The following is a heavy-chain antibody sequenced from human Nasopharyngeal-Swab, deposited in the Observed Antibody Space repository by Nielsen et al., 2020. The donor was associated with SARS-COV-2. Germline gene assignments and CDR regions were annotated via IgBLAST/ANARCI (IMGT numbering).Heavy chain of an antibody. V-gene: IGHV1-46*01. J-gene: IGHJ4*02. CDR1: GYTFTSYY. CDR3: ARGGVADKSEGIDY. Sequence: ASVKVSCKASGYTFTSYYMHWVRQAPGQGLEWMGIINPSGGSTSYAQKFQGRVTMTTDTSTSTAYMELRSLRSDDTAVYYCARGGVADKSEGIDYWGQGTLVTVSS. CDR2: INPSGGST. D-gene: IGHD2-15*01.